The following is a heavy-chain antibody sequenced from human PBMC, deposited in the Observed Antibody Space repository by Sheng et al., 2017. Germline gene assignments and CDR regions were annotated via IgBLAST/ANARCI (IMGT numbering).Heavy chain of an antibody. V-gene: IGHV4-59*01. J-gene: IGHJ2*01. Sequence: QVQLQESGPGLVKPSETLSLTCTVSGGSISGFYWTWIRQPPARGLEWIGYIHSSWSTNYKPSLKSRLTMSIDTSKNQFSLNLSSLTAADTAVYYCAKIKDMATISWYFDLWGLAPWSLSP. CDR1: GGSISGFY. CDR3: AKIKDMATISWYFDL. CDR2: IHSSWST. D-gene: IGHD5-12*01.